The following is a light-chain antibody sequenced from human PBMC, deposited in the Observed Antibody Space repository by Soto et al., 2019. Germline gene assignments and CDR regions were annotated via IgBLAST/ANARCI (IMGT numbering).Light chain of an antibody. J-gene: IGKJ2*01. CDR1: QSIVTW. Sequence: DIQMTQSPSSLSASVGDRVTITCRASQSIVTWLAWYQQKPGKAPKLLIYEASSLESGVPSRFSGTGSGTEFTLAISRLQPDDSAAYYCQQFNSSPYTFGQGTKVEIK. CDR3: QQFNSSPYT. V-gene: IGKV1-5*03. CDR2: EAS.